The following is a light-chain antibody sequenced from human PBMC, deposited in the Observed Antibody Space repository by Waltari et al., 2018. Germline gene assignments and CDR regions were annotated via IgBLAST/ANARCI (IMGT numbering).Light chain of an antibody. CDR1: RGIGNS. J-gene: IGKJ4*01. V-gene: IGKV1-9*01. Sequence: DIQLTQSPSFLSASVGHRVTITCRASRGIGNSLAWYQQKPGKAPKLLIYAASTLQTGVPSRFSGSGYGTEFTLAISSLQPEDFATYYCQQLIDYPLTFGGGTKVEIK. CDR2: AAS. CDR3: QQLIDYPLT.